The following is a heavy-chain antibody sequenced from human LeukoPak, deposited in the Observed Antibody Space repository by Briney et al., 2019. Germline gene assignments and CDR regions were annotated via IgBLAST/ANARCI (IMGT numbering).Heavy chain of an antibody. V-gene: IGHV4-31*03. CDR1: GGSISSGGYH. J-gene: IGHJ4*02. D-gene: IGHD5-24*01. Sequence: PSETLSLTCTVSGGSISSGGYHWSWIRQHPGKGLEWIGYIYYSGSTYYNPSPKSRVTISVDTSKNQFSLKLSSVTAADTAVYYCARSGGRDGYNSWGQGTLVTVSS. CDR2: IYYSGST. CDR3: ARSGGRDGYNS.